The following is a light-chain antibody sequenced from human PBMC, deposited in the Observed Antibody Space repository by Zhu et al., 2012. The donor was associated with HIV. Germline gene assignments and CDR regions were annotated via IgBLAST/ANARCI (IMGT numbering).Light chain of an antibody. CDR3: QQYANSPRT. J-gene: IGKJ1*01. Sequence: EIVLTQSPGTLSVSPGEKATLSCRASQSVSSNYLAWYQQKRGQSPRLLIYGASSRATGIPDRFSGSGSGTDFTLTISRLEPEDCAVYYCQQYANSPRTFGQGTRVEIK. CDR2: GAS. V-gene: IGKV3-20*01. CDR1: QSVSSNY.